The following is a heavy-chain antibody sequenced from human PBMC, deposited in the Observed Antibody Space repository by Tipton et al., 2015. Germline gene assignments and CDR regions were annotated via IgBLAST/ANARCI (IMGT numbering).Heavy chain of an antibody. J-gene: IGHJ4*02. D-gene: IGHD5-12*01. CDR3: ARSGGYGWDS. CDR1: GYSFTSYW. V-gene: IGHV3-7*01. Sequence: QLVQSGAEVKKPGESLKISCKGSGYSFTSYWMTWVRQAPGKRLEWVANIKPDGSESYYVDSVQGRFTFSRDNAKNSLYLQMNSLRAEDTAVYYCARSGGYGWDSWGQGTLVTVSS. CDR2: IKPDGSES.